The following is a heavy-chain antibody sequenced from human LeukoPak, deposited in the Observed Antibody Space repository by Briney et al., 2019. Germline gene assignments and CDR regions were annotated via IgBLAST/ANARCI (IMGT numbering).Heavy chain of an antibody. V-gene: IGHV3-23*01. Sequence: PGGSLRLSCAASGFSFSTSMMSWVRRVPGQGLEWVSTTLRDAETTYYADSVRGRFTISRDNFKDTLFLQMSSLRAEDTAIYYCTKRDGQSFDYWGQGALVTVSS. CDR1: GFSFSTSM. J-gene: IGHJ4*02. CDR3: TKRDGQSFDY. CDR2: TLRDAETT. D-gene: IGHD5-24*01.